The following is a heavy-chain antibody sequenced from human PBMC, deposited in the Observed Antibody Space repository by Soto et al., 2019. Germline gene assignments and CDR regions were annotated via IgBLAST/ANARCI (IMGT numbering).Heavy chain of an antibody. D-gene: IGHD6-19*01. CDR3: APDSSGWSDAFDI. J-gene: IGHJ3*02. CDR2: ISSSSSYT. CDR1: GFTFSDYY. Sequence: QVQLVESGGGLVKPGGSLRLSCAASGFTFSDYYMSWIRQAPGKGLEWVSYISSSSSYTNYADSVKGRFTISRDNAKNAPYLQMNSLRAEDTAVYYCAPDSSGWSDAFDIWGQGTMVTVCS. V-gene: IGHV3-11*05.